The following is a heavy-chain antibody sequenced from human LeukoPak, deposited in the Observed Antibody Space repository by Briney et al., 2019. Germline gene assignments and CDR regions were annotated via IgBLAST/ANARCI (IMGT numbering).Heavy chain of an antibody. Sequence: GGSLRLSCAATGFSITNHWMHWVRQVPGKGLVWVARINGDGSSIAYADSVKGRFTISRDNSKNTLYLQMNSLRAEDTAVYYCARDTQLGYCSGGSCYQGDFDYWGQGTLVTVSS. D-gene: IGHD2-15*01. CDR1: GFSITNHW. CDR2: INGDGSSI. CDR3: ARDTQLGYCSGGSCYQGDFDY. J-gene: IGHJ4*02. V-gene: IGHV3-74*01.